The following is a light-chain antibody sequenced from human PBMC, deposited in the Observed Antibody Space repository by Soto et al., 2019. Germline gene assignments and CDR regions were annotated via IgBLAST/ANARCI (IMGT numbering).Light chain of an antibody. CDR2: GAT. J-gene: IGKJ1*01. CDR3: QQYDNSPRT. CDR1: QPISSTY. V-gene: IGKV3-20*01. Sequence: IVLTQSPGTLSLSPGESATLFCRTSQPISSTYMAWYQQKPGQAPRLLIYGATYRATGIPDRFSGSGSGADFTLTISRLEPEDFAVYYWQQYDNSPRTFGQGTRVEIK.